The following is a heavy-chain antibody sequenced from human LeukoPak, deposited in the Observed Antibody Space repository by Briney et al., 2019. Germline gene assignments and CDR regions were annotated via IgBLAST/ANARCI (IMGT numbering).Heavy chain of an antibody. D-gene: IGHD6-13*01. CDR2: ISAYNGNT. V-gene: IGHV1-18*01. J-gene: IGHJ5*02. CDR3: ARAEYSSSWYSPNNWFDP. CDR1: GYTFTSYG. Sequence: ASVKVSCKASGYTFTSYGMSWVRQAPGQGLEWMGWISAYNGNTNYAQKLQGRVTMTTDTSTSTAYMELRSLRSDDTAVYYCARAEYSSSWYSPNNWFDPWGQGTLVTVSS.